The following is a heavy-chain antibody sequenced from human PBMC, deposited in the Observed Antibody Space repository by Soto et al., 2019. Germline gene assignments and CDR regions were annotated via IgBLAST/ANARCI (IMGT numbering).Heavy chain of an antibody. Sequence: SETLSLTCAVYGGSFSDYHWSWIRQPPGRGLEWIGEINHGGSTKYNPSLKSRVTISKDTSKKQVSLKLTSVTAADTAVYYCARVSVTIFGVVMGHYYYAMDVWGQGTTVTVSS. CDR1: GGSFSDYH. CDR2: INHGGST. CDR3: ARVSVTIFGVVMGHYYYAMDV. V-gene: IGHV4-34*01. J-gene: IGHJ6*02. D-gene: IGHD3-3*01.